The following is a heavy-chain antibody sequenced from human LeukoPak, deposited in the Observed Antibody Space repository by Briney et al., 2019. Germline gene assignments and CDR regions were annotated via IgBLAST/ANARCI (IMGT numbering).Heavy chain of an antibody. J-gene: IGHJ4*02. Sequence: GGSLRLSCAASGFTLSSYWMSWVRLAPEKGLEWVANVKQDGSEKYYVDSVKGRFTISRDNAKNSLFLQMNSLRAEDTAVYYCASRLTTLFDYWGQGTLVTVSS. D-gene: IGHD4-11*01. V-gene: IGHV3-7*01. CDR1: GFTLSSYW. CDR2: VKQDGSEK. CDR3: ASRLTTLFDY.